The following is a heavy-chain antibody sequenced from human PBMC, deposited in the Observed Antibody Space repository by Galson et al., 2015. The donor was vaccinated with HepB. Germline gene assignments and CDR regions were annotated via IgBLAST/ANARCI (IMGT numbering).Heavy chain of an antibody. D-gene: IGHD1-26*01. V-gene: IGHV4-34*01. J-gene: IGHJ3*02. CDR1: GGSLTGYY. CDR3: ATPRERMGAFNI. Sequence: SETLSLTCAVHGGSLTGYYWNWIRQPPGKGLEWIGEVNHGGSTNYDPSLKSRVTISVDTSKNQFSLRLTSVTAADTAVYYCATPRERMGAFNIWGQGTVITVSS. CDR2: VNHGGST.